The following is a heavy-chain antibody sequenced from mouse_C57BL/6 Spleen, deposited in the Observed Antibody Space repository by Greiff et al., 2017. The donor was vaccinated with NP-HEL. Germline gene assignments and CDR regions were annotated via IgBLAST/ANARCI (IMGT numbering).Heavy chain of an antibody. CDR3: ARAITTVPLDY. CDR2: INPNNGGT. Sequence: EVQLQQSGPELVKPGASVKMSCKASGYTFTDYNMHWVKQSHGKSLEWIGYINPNNGGTSYNQKFKGKATLTVYTSSSTAYMELRSLTSADSAVYYCARAITTVPLDYWGQGTTLTVSS. CDR1: GYTFTDYN. J-gene: IGHJ2*01. V-gene: IGHV1-22*01. D-gene: IGHD1-1*01.